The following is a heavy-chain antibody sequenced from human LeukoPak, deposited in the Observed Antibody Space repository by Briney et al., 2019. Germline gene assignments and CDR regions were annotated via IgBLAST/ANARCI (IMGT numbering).Heavy chain of an antibody. V-gene: IGHV3-30*18. D-gene: IGHD3-22*01. Sequence: GGSLSLSCAASGFTFRSYGMHWVRQAPGKGLEWVAVISYDGSNKYYADSVKGRFTISRDNSKNTLYLQMNSMRAEDTAVYYCANMDYYYDSSGYPKTQLDYWGQGTLVTVSS. CDR3: ANMDYYYDSSGYPKTQLDY. CDR1: GFTFRSYG. CDR2: ISYDGSNK. J-gene: IGHJ4*02.